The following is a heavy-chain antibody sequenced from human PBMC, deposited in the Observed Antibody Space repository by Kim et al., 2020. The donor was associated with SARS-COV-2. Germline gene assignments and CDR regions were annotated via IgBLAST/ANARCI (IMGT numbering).Heavy chain of an antibody. Sequence: GGSLRLSCAASGFTFSSYWMHWVRQAPGKGLVWVSRINGDGSTTTYADSVKGRFTISSDNAKNTLYLQMNSLRAEDTAVYYCATGSYFSAFDIWGQGTMV. CDR1: GFTFSSYW. CDR3: ATGSYFSAFDI. V-gene: IGHV3-74*01. J-gene: IGHJ3*02. CDR2: INGDGSTT. D-gene: IGHD1-26*01.